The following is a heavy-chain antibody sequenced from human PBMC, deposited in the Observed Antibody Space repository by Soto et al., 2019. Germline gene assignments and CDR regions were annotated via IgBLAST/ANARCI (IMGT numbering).Heavy chain of an antibody. D-gene: IGHD4-17*01. CDR3: APCTLHDYGDYDPGTSHVFDS. J-gene: IGHJ4*02. Sequence: QITLKESGPSPVKPTQTLTVTCTFSGFSLSNSGVGVAWIRQPPGKALEWLALIYGDNDKRYSPSLKTRLTITKDPSKNQVVLTMTNMDPVATATYYCAPCTLHDYGDYDPGTSHVFDSWGQGTLVTVSS. CDR2: IYGDNDK. V-gene: IGHV2-5*02. CDR1: GFSLSNSGVG.